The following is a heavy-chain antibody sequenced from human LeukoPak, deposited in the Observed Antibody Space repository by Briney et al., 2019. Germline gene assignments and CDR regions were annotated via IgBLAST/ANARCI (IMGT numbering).Heavy chain of an antibody. CDR1: GFTFSSYW. D-gene: IGHD2-21*02. CDR3: ARNCGGDCYYSLDY. Sequence: GGSLRLSCAASGFTFSSYWMSWVRQAPGKGLEWVANIKQDGSEKYYVDSVKGRFTISRDNTQNSLYLQMGSLRVEDTAVYYCARNCGGDCYYSLDYWGQGTLVTVSS. V-gene: IGHV3-7*01. J-gene: IGHJ4*02. CDR2: IKQDGSEK.